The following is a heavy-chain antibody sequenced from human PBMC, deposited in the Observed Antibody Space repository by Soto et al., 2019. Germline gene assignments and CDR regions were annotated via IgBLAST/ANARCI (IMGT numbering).Heavy chain of an antibody. D-gene: IGHD3-3*01. CDR3: ARSKVEGDFWSGYYVGDYYGMDV. V-gene: IGHV1-18*01. Sequence: ASVKVSCKASGYTFTSYGISWVRQAPGQGLEWMGWISAYNGNTNYAQKLQGRVTMTTDTSTSTAYMELRSLRSDDTAVYYCARSKVEGDFWSGYYVGDYYGMDVWGQGTTVTVSS. CDR2: ISAYNGNT. CDR1: GYTFTSYG. J-gene: IGHJ6*02.